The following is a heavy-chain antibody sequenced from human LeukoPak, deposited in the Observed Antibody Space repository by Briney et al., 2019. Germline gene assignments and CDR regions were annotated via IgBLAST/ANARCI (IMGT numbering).Heavy chain of an antibody. Sequence: GXXLRLSCAASGFTFSSYSMNWVRQAPGKGLEWVSSISSSSSYIYYADSVKGRFTISRDNAKNSLYLQMNSPRAEDTAVYYCARVLAVAGGYWGQGTLVTVSS. V-gene: IGHV3-21*01. CDR2: ISSSSSYI. CDR3: ARVLAVAGGY. CDR1: GFTFSSYS. D-gene: IGHD6-19*01. J-gene: IGHJ4*02.